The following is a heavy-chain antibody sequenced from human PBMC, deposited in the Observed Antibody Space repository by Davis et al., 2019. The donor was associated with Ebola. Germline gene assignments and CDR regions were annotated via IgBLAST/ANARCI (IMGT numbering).Heavy chain of an antibody. CDR2: INHSGST. Sequence: SETLSLTCAVYGGSFSGYYWSWIRQPPGKGLEWIGEINHSGSTNYNPSLKSRVTISVDMSKNQFSLKLSSVTAADTAVYYCARGGSLAAAAGKTSPLEGMDVWGKGTTVTVSS. D-gene: IGHD6-13*01. CDR3: ARGGSLAAAAGKTSPLEGMDV. J-gene: IGHJ6*04. V-gene: IGHV4-34*01. CDR1: GGSFSGYY.